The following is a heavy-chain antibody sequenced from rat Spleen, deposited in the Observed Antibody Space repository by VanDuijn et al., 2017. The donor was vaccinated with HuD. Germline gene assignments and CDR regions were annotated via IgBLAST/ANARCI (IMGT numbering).Heavy chain of an antibody. CDR3: TTDGTRVSRFAY. CDR2: ITNTGGSS. D-gene: IGHD1-4*01. Sequence: EVQLVESDGGLVQPGRSLKLSCAASGFTFSDYYMAWVRQAPTKGLEWVASITNTGGSSYYLDSVKGRFTISRDNTQSTLYLQMNSLRSEDTATYYCTTDGTRVSRFAYWGQGTLVTVSS. CDR1: GFTFSDYY. J-gene: IGHJ3*01. V-gene: IGHV5-20*01.